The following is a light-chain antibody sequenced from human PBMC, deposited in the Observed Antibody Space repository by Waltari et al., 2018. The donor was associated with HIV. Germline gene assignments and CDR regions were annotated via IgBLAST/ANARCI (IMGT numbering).Light chain of an antibody. Sequence: QSALTQPRSVSGSPGQSVTISCTGTARDIGYFDYVSWYQNYPGKAPKVIIYGVFQRPSGVPDRFTASKSCSTASLTISGLQDEDEADYYCCSYAGTYTYVFGSGTKVTVL. V-gene: IGLV2-11*01. CDR1: ARDIGYFDY. CDR3: CSYAGTYTYV. CDR2: GVF. J-gene: IGLJ1*01.